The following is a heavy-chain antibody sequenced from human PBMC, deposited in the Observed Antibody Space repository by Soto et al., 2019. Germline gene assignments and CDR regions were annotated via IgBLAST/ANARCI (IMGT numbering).Heavy chain of an antibody. CDR2: IYDSGST. Sequence: QVQLQESGPGLVKPSETLSLTCTVSGGSFSTYYWNWIRQPPGKGLEWIGYIYDSGSTNYNPSVKSRVTISVDTSKNQFSLKLSSVTAADTAVYYCARDAYYYGSRSSYYYGMDVWGQGTTVTVSS. CDR1: GGSFSTYY. D-gene: IGHD3-10*01. V-gene: IGHV4-59*01. CDR3: ARDAYYYGSRSSYYYGMDV. J-gene: IGHJ6*02.